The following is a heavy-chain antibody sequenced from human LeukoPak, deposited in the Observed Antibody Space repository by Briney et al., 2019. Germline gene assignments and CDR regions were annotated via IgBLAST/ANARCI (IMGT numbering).Heavy chain of an antibody. V-gene: IGHV3-30*02. D-gene: IGHD2-2*01. Sequence: GGSLRLSCAASGFTFSSYGMHWVRQAPGKGLEWVAFIRYDGSNKYYADSVKGRFTISRDNSKNTLYLQMNSLRAEDTAVYYCAKDGVGYCSSTSCYQQDASDIWGQGTMVTVSS. J-gene: IGHJ3*02. CDR2: IRYDGSNK. CDR1: GFTFSSYG. CDR3: AKDGVGYCSSTSCYQQDASDI.